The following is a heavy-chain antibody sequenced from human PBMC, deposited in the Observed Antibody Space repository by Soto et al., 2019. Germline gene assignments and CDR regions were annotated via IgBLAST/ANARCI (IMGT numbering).Heavy chain of an antibody. J-gene: IGHJ5*02. V-gene: IGHV4-34*01. CDR3: ARSREDVAAAGTNNWFDP. D-gene: IGHD6-13*01. Sequence: SETLSLTCAVCGWSVSGYYWSWIRQPPGKGLEWIGEINHSGSTNYNPSLKSRVTISVDTSKNQFSLKLGSVTAADTAVYYCARSREDVAAAGTNNWFDPWGQGTLVTVSS. CDR1: GWSVSGYY. CDR2: INHSGST.